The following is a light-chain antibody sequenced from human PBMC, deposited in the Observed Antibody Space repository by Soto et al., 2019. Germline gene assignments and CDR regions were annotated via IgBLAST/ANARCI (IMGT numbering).Light chain of an antibody. CDR1: QSLLHSNGNNF. J-gene: IGKJ2*01. Sequence: DIVLTQSPLSLPVTPGESASISCRSSQSLLHSNGNNFLDWYLQKPGQSPQLLIYLGSQRASGVPDKFSGSRSGADFTLKISKVEAEDVGIYYCMQALQTPSTFGQGTKLELK. CDR3: MQALQTPST. CDR2: LGS. V-gene: IGKV2-28*01.